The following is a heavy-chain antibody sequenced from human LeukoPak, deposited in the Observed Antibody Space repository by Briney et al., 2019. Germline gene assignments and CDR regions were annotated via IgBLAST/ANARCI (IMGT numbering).Heavy chain of an antibody. CDR1: RYTFTSYG. Sequence: GSVKVSCKASRYTFTSYGISWVRQAPGQGLEWMGWISAYNGNTNYAQKLQGRVTMTTDTSTSTAYMKLRSLRSDDTAVYYCARDLKGYCSSNSCSDAFDIWGQGTMVTVSS. CDR2: ISAYNGNT. D-gene: IGHD2-2*01. CDR3: ARDLKGYCSSNSCSDAFDI. V-gene: IGHV1-18*01. J-gene: IGHJ3*02.